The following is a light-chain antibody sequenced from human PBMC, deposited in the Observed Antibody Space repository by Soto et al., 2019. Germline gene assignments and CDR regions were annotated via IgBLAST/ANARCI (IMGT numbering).Light chain of an antibody. Sequence: QSVLTQPPSVSGAPGQRVTISCTGSSSNIGAGYDVHWYQQLPGTAPKLLIYANNNRPSGVPDRFSGSKSGTSAFLAITGLQAEDEADYYCQSYDSSLSAVVFGGGTKLTVL. V-gene: IGLV1-40*01. CDR1: SSNIGAGYD. J-gene: IGLJ2*01. CDR3: QSYDSSLSAVV. CDR2: ANN.